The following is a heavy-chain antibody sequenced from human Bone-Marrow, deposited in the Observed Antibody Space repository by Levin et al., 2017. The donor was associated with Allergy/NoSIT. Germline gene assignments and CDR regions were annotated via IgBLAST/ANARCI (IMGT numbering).Heavy chain of an antibody. CDR1: GYTLTELS. CDR3: ATGYSSSWSMGFDP. V-gene: IGHV1-24*01. Sequence: GESLKISCKVSGYTLTELSMHWVRQAPGKGLEWMGGFDPEDGETIYAQKFQGRVTMTEDTSTDTAYMELSSLRSEDTAVYYCATGYSSSWSMGFDPWGQGTLVTVSS. CDR2: FDPEDGET. J-gene: IGHJ5*02. D-gene: IGHD6-13*01.